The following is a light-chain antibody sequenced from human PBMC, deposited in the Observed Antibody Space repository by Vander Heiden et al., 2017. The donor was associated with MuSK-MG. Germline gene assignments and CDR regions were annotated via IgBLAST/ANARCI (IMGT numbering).Light chain of an antibody. Sequence: QSALTQPAYVSGSPGQSIPISCTGTSSDVGGYNYVSWYQQHPGKAPKLMIYDVSNRPSGVSNRFSGSKSGNTASLTISGLQAEDEADYYCSSYTSSSTLSFGGGTKLTVL. V-gene: IGLV2-14*03. CDR1: SSDVGGYNY. J-gene: IGLJ2*01. CDR3: SSYTSSSTLS. CDR2: DVS.